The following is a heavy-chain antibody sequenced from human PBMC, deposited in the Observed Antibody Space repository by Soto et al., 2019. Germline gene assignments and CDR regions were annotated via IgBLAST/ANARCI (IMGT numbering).Heavy chain of an antibody. V-gene: IGHV4-34*01. CDR2: INHSGGT. J-gene: IGHJ4*02. D-gene: IGHD1-26*01. CDR3: ARLRWEQPWVFDY. Sequence: SETLSLTCAVYGGSFSGYYWSWIRQPPVKGLEWIGEINHSGGTNHNPSLKSRVTISVDTSKNQFSLKLSSVTAADTAVFYCARLRWEQPWVFDYWGQGTLVTVSS. CDR1: GGSFSGYY.